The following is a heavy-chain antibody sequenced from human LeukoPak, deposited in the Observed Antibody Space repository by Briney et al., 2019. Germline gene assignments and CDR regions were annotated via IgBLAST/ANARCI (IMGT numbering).Heavy chain of an antibody. CDR3: AKEGNYCSSTFCHQDY. CDR1: GFIFSSYG. J-gene: IGHJ4*02. D-gene: IGHD2-2*01. V-gene: IGHV3-23*01. Sequence: GGSLRLSCAASGFIFSSYGMSWVRQAPGKGLEWVSAISGSGGTTYYADSVKGRFTISRDNSKNTLYLQMNSLRAEDTAVYYCAKEGNYCSSTFCHQDYWGQGTLVTVSS. CDR2: ISGSGGTT.